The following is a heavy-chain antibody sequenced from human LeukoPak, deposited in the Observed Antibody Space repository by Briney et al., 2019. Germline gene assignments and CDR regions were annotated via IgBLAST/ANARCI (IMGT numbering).Heavy chain of an antibody. J-gene: IGHJ5*02. V-gene: IGHV4-4*09. CDR1: DGSISSYY. CDR2: IHSSGST. CDR3: ARRYSSSWYVGFFDP. D-gene: IGHD6-13*01. Sequence: SETLSLTCSVSDGSISSYYWSWIRQPPGKGLEWIGYIHSSGSTHYNPSLKSRVTTSLDTSKNQFSLKLSSVTAADTAIYYCARRYSSSWYVGFFDPWGQGTLVTVSS.